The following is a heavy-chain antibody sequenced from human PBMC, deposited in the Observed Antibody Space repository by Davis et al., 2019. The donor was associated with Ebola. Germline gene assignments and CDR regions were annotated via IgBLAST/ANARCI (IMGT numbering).Heavy chain of an antibody. V-gene: IGHV3-7*03. CDR2: IKQDGSEK. CDR1: GFTFSSYW. J-gene: IGHJ6*02. CDR3: ARGLGYCSGGSCYYDYYYYGMDV. D-gene: IGHD2-15*01. Sequence: GESLKISCAASGFTFSSYWMSWVRQAPGKGLEWVANIKQDGSEKYYVDSVKGRFTISRDNAKNSLYLQMNSLRAEDTAVYYCARGLGYCSGGSCYYDYYYYGMDVWGQRTTVTVSS.